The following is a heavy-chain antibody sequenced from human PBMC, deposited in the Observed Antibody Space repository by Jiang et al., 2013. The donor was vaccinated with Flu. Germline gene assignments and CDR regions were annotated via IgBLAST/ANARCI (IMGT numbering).Heavy chain of an antibody. CDR3: AREWRSFDS. Sequence: GLVKPSQTLSLTCAISGDSVSSTSVAWNWLRQSPTRGLEWLGRTYYRSKWYHDYAVSVKSRLTINPESSENQFSLLLNSVTPEDTAVYFCAREWRSFDSWGQGILVTVSS. CDR2: TYYRSKWYH. V-gene: IGHV6-1*01. D-gene: IGHD3-3*01. CDR1: GDSVSSTSVA. J-gene: IGHJ4*02.